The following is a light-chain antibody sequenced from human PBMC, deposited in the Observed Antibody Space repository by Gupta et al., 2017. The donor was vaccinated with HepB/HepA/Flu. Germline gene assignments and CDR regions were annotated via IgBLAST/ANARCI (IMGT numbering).Light chain of an antibody. CDR2: VGS. CDR3: RQGLHTPST. V-gene: IGKV2-28*01. Sequence: VMTHSSLFLPVTPGEPASIYCRSSQCLSHTNGFNCVEWYLQKPGQSPQLLIYVGSNRAPGVPDRFSGSGSGTDFTLKISRVEAEDVGVYYCRQGLHTPSTFGHGTKVDIK. CDR1: QCLSHTNGFNC. J-gene: IGKJ3*01.